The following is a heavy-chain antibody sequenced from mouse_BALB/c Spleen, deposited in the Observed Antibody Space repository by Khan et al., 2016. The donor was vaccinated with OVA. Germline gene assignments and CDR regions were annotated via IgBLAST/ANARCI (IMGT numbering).Heavy chain of an antibody. V-gene: IGHV2-6-4*01. Sequence: VQLQESGPGLVAPSQSLSITCTVSGFSLSRYSIHWVRQPPGKGLEWLGIMWIGGSTDYNSALKSRLSISKDNYESQVFLKMNSLQTDDTAMYYWGRNSDGGSYWYFDVWGAGTTVTVSS. J-gene: IGHJ1*01. CDR3: GRNSDGGSYWYFDV. CDR2: MWIGGST. CDR1: GFSLSRYS.